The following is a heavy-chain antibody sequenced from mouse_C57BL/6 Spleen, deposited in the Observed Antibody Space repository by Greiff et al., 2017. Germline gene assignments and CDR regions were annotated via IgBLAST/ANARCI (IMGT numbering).Heavy chain of an antibody. CDR3: ARSLYYYGSSPYWYFDV. J-gene: IGHJ1*03. CDR1: GYTFTSYW. D-gene: IGHD1-1*01. Sequence: QVQLQQPGAELVKPGASVKLSCKASGYTFTSYWMHWVKQRPGQGLERIGMIHPNSGSTNYNEKFKSKATLTVDKSSSTAYMQLSCLTSEDSAVYYCARSLYYYGSSPYWYFDVWGTGTTVTVSS. V-gene: IGHV1-64*01. CDR2: IHPNSGST.